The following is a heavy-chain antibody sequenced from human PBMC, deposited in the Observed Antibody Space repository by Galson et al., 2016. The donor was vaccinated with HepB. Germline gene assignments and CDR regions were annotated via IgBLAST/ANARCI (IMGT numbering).Heavy chain of an antibody. CDR2: IIPMFGTT. Sequence: SVKVSCKASGGTFSGYAISWVRQAPGQGLDWMGGIIPMFGTTYYAQKFQGRVTITADESTSTAYMELSSLTSEDTAVYFCARDEATVTTFDSYGMDVWGQGTTVTVSS. CDR3: ARDEATVTTFDSYGMDV. CDR1: GGTFSGYA. J-gene: IGHJ6*02. D-gene: IGHD4-17*01. V-gene: IGHV1-69*13.